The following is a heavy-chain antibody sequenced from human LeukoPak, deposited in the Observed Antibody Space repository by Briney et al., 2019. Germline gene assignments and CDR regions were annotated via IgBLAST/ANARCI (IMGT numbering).Heavy chain of an antibody. V-gene: IGHV4-59*11. Sequence: SETLSLTRTVSDGSMRSHYWSWIRQSPRKRLEWSGYIYYSGSTDFNPSLKSRVTISVDTSKNQFSLKLSSVTAADTAVDYCARVSSNDILTGYFDYWGQGTLVTVSS. J-gene: IGHJ4*02. CDR1: DGSMRSHY. CDR3: ARVSSNDILTGYFDY. D-gene: IGHD3-9*01. CDR2: IYYSGST.